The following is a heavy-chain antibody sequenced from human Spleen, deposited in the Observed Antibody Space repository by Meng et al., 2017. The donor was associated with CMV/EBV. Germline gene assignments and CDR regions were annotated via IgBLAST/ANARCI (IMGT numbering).Heavy chain of an antibody. CDR1: GGSFGVYY. CDR2: FSYSGST. Sequence: SETLSLTCTVSGGSFGVYYWSWIRQPPGKGLEWIGYFSYSGSTNYNPSLKSRVTMSVDRSKNQFSLKVSSVTAADTAIYYCMRGGGIGVAGYWGQGTLVTVSS. J-gene: IGHJ4*02. D-gene: IGHD6-19*01. CDR3: MRGGGIGVAGY. V-gene: IGHV4-59*12.